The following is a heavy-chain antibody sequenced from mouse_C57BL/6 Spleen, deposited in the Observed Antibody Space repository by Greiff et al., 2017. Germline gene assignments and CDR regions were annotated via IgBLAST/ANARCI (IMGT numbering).Heavy chain of an antibody. CDR1: GYTFTSYW. Sequence: QVQLQQPGAELVMPGASVKLSCKVSGYTFTSYWMHWVKQRPGQGLEWIGEIDPSDSYTNYNQKFKGKSTLTVDKSSSTAYMQLSSLTSEDSAVYYCARFYYGSYWYFDVWGTGTTVTVSS. J-gene: IGHJ1*03. D-gene: IGHD1-1*01. CDR3: ARFYYGSYWYFDV. CDR2: IDPSDSYT. V-gene: IGHV1-69*01.